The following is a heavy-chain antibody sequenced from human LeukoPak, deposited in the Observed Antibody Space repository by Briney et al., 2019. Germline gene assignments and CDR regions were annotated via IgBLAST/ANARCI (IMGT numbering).Heavy chain of an antibody. CDR2: ISSSSSTI. CDR3: ARPYSNYVYYFDY. D-gene: IGHD4-11*01. J-gene: IGHJ4*02. V-gene: IGHV3-48*01. CDR1: GFTFSSYS. Sequence: GGSLRLSCAASGFTFSSYSMNWVRQAPGKGLEWVSYISSSSSTIYYADSVKGRFTISRDNSKNTLYLQMNSPRAEDTAVYYCARPYSNYVYYFDYWGQGTLVTVSS.